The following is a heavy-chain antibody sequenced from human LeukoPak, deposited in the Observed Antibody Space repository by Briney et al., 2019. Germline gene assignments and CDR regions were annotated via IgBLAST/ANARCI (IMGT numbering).Heavy chain of an antibody. CDR3: ARWGVRGYDFLPRHYIDY. D-gene: IGHD5-12*01. CDR1: GFTFSDYY. Sequence: GGSLRLSCAASGFTFSDYYMSWIRQAPGKGLEWVSYISSSGSTIYYADSVKGRFTISRDNAKNSLYLQMNSLRAEDTAVYYCARWGVRGYDFLPRHYIDYWGQGTLVTVSS. V-gene: IGHV3-11*01. CDR2: ISSSGSTI. J-gene: IGHJ4*02.